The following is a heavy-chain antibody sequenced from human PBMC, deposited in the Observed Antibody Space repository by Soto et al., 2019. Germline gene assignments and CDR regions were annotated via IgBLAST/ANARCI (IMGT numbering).Heavy chain of an antibody. Sequence: VSLKVAWTSAGYAFSNDDMSCVRQCTARWLEGVGWMNPNSGNGGYAQKFQGRVTMTRDTSTSTAYMELSSLTSDDTAIYYCARMATSGTLNWFDPWGQGTLVTVSS. V-gene: IGHV1-8*01. CDR2: MNPNSGNG. CDR3: ARMATSGTLNWFDP. J-gene: IGHJ5*02. CDR1: GYAFSNDD.